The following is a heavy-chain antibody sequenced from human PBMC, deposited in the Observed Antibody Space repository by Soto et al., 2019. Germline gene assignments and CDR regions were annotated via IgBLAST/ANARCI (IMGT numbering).Heavy chain of an antibody. D-gene: IGHD3-22*01. CDR1: GGTFSSYT. Sequence: QVQLVQSGAEVKKPGSSVKVSCKTSGGTFSSYTITWVRQAPGQGLEWMGGITPMFGTPNYAQKFQGRVTITADESTITAYMELSSLRSEDTAMYFCARDGTLYDSSAYYYLYWGQGTLVTVSS. CDR2: ITPMFGTP. J-gene: IGHJ4*02. CDR3: ARDGTLYDSSAYYYLY. V-gene: IGHV1-69*01.